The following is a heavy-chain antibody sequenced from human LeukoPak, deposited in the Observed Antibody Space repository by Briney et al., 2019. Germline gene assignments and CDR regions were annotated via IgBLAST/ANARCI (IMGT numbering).Heavy chain of an antibody. CDR2: IYTSGST. D-gene: IGHD3-22*01. Sequence: SETLSLTCTVSGGSISSYYWSWIRQPAGKGLEWIGRIYTSGSTNYNPSLKSRVTMSVDTSKNQFSLKLSSVTAADTAVYYCASVYDSSGYYPYYFDYWGQGTLVTVSS. CDR3: ASVYDSSGYYPYYFDY. J-gene: IGHJ4*02. V-gene: IGHV4-4*07. CDR1: GGSISSYY.